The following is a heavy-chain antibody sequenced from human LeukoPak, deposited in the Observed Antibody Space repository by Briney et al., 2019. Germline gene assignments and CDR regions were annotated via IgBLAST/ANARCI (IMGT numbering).Heavy chain of an antibody. CDR1: GGSISSYY. Sequence: SETLFLTCTVSGGSISSYYWSWIRQPPGKGLEWIGYIYYSGSTNYNPSLKSRVTISVDTSKNQFSLKLTSVTAADTAVYYCARHATSGSGTYPLDYWAQGTLVTVSS. D-gene: IGHD3-10*01. CDR2: IYYSGST. J-gene: IGHJ4*02. V-gene: IGHV4-59*08. CDR3: ARHATSGSGTYPLDY.